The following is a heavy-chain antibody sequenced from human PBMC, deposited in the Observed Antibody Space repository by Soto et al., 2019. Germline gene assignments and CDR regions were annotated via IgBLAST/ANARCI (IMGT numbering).Heavy chain of an antibody. Sequence: SSETLSLTCTVSGGSISSGGYYWSWIRQHPGKGLEWIGYIYYSGSTYYNPSLKSRVTISVDTSKNQFSLKLSSVTAADTAVYYCARDRPYPRGNWFDPWGQGTLVTVSS. CDR3: ARDRPYPRGNWFDP. V-gene: IGHV4-31*03. J-gene: IGHJ5*02. CDR2: IYYSGST. CDR1: GGSISSGGYY.